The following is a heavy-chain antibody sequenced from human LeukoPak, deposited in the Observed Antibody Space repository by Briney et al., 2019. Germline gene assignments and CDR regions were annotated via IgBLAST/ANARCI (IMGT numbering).Heavy chain of an antibody. V-gene: IGHV3-48*03. CDR1: GFTFSSYE. Sequence: GGSLRLSCAASGFTFSSYEMNWVPQAPGKGLEWVSYISSSGSTIYYADSVKGRFTISRDNAKNSLYLQMNSLRAEDTAVYYCARGGSYLSAFDIWGQGTMVTVSS. CDR3: ARGGSYLSAFDI. J-gene: IGHJ3*02. D-gene: IGHD1-26*01. CDR2: ISSSGSTI.